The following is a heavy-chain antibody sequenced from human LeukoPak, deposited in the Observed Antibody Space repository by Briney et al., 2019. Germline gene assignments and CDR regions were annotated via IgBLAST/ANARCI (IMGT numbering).Heavy chain of an antibody. D-gene: IGHD3-3*01. CDR1: GFTFSSYA. Sequence: SGGSLRLSCAASGFTFSSYAMSWVRQAPGKGLEWVSAISGSGGSTYYADSVKGRFTISRDNSKNTLYPQMNSLRAEDTAVYYCARNGSLKYYDFWSGYYDYYYGMDVWGQGTTVTVSS. CDR2: ISGSGGST. J-gene: IGHJ6*02. CDR3: ARNGSLKYYDFWSGYYDYYYGMDV. V-gene: IGHV3-23*01.